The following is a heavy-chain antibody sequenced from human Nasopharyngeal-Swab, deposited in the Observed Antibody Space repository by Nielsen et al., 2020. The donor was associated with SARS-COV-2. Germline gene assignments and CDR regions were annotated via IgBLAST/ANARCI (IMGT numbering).Heavy chain of an antibody. CDR3: ARHSRVTTVVVVTLFDF. Sequence: SETLSLTCSVSGGSIRDNNYYWSWIRQPPGKGLEWIGSRSYSGVTFYNPSLRNRVTLSVDTSKNLLSLKLDSVTAADTALYYCARHSRVTTVVVVTLFDFWGQGIQVTVSS. D-gene: IGHD3-22*01. CDR2: RSYSGVT. V-gene: IGHV4-39*01. CDR1: GGSIRDNNYY. J-gene: IGHJ4*02.